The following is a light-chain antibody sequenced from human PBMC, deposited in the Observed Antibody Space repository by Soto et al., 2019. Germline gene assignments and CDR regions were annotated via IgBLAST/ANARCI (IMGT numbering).Light chain of an antibody. CDR3: QQYNSYSLWT. CDR1: QSISSW. V-gene: IGKV1-5*01. CDR2: DAS. Sequence: DIQMTQSPSTLYASVGDRVTITCRASQSISSWLAWYQQKPGKAPKLLIYDASSLESGVPSRFSGSGSGTEFTLTISSLQPDDFAAYYCQQYNSYSLWTVGQGTKVEIK. J-gene: IGKJ1*01.